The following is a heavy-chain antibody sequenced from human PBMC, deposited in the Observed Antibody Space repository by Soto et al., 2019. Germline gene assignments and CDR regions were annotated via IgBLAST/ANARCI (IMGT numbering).Heavy chain of an antibody. V-gene: IGHV2-5*02. Sequence: SGPTLVNPTQTLTLTCTFSGFSLSTGGMGVGWIRQPPGKALEWLALIYWDDDKRYSPSLKSRLTITKDTSKNQVVLTMTNMDPVGTATYYCAHSLIGYYYDSSGSNWFDPWGQGTLVTVSS. J-gene: IGHJ5*02. CDR2: IYWDDDK. CDR1: GFSLSTGGMG. CDR3: AHSLIGYYYDSSGSNWFDP. D-gene: IGHD3-22*01.